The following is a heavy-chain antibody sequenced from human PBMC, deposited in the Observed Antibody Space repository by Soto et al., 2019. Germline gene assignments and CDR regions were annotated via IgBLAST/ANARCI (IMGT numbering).Heavy chain of an antibody. CDR2: IWYDGSNK. J-gene: IGHJ4*02. D-gene: IGHD1-26*01. Sequence: VAVIWYDGSNKYYADSVKGRFTISRDNSKNTLYLQMNSLRAEDTAVYYCARDHPYSGSSGGYDYWGQGTLVTVSS. V-gene: IGHV3-33*01. CDR3: ARDHPYSGSSGGYDY.